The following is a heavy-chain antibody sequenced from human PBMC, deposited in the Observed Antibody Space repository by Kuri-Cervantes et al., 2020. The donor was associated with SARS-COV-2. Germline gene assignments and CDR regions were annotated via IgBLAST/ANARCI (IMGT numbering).Heavy chain of an antibody. CDR3: ARAVKRFDY. Sequence: PCAVYGWFFSGSYWCWLRQPPGKGLEWFGEITHGGSTNYNPSLKSRVTISVDTSKNQFSLKLSSVTAADTAVYYCARAVKRFDYWGQGTLVTVSS. D-gene: IGHD2/OR15-2a*01. V-gene: IGHV4-34*01. J-gene: IGHJ4*02. CDR2: ITHGGST. CDR1: GWFFSGSY.